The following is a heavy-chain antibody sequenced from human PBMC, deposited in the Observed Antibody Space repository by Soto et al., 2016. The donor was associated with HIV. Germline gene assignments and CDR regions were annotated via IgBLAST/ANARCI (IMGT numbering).Heavy chain of an antibody. D-gene: IGHD3-10*01. Sequence: EMQLLESGGGLVQPGGSLRLSCAGSGFTFSRSAMTWVRQAPGKGLEWVSSISGSGANTYYADSVKGRFTISRDNSKNTVYLQMNSLRAEDTAQYSCARDRDYYQDRGYYFDCWGQGTLVTVSS. J-gene: IGHJ4*02. CDR3: ARDRDYYQDRGYYFDC. CDR1: GFTFSRSA. V-gene: IGHV3-23*01. CDR2: ISGSGANT.